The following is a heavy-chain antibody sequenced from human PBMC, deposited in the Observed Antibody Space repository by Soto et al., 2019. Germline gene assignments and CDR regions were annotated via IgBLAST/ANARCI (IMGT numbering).Heavy chain of an antibody. CDR3: ARSGYYYDSSGYDDGGAFDI. D-gene: IGHD3-22*01. V-gene: IGHV5-51*01. Sequence: GESLKISCKGSGYSFTSYWIGCVRQMPGKGLEWMGIIYPGDSDTRYSPSFQGQVTISADKSISTAYLQWSSLKASDTAMYYCARSGYYYDSSGYDDGGAFDIWGQGTMVTVSS. CDR1: GYSFTSYW. CDR2: IYPGDSDT. J-gene: IGHJ3*02.